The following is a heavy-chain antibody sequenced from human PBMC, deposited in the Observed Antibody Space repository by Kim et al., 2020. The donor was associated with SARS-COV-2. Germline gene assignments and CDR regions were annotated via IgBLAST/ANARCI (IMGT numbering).Heavy chain of an antibody. Sequence: GGSLRLSCTASAFTLSTYAMSWVRQAPGKGLEWVSVIYSGGSRTDYADSVKGRFTISRDNSKNTLYLQMNSLRAEDTAVYYCAKDNRRAPGSGWVFDIWGQGAMVTVSS. CDR2: IYSGGSRT. CDR1: AFTLSTYA. CDR3: AKDNRRAPGSGWVFDI. V-gene: IGHV3-23*03. D-gene: IGHD6-19*01. J-gene: IGHJ3*02.